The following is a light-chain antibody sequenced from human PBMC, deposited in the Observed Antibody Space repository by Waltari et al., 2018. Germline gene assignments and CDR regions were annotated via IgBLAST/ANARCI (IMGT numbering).Light chain of an antibody. V-gene: IGKV3-20*01. J-gene: IGKJ1*01. Sequence: EIVLTQSPGTLSLSSGERAALSCRASQRVSNNYLAWYQQEPGQAPRLLLYGASSRATGVPDRFSGRGSGTDFTLTISRLEPEDFAVYYCQQYGSSPGTFGQGTKVEIK. CDR1: QRVSNNY. CDR2: GAS. CDR3: QQYGSSPGT.